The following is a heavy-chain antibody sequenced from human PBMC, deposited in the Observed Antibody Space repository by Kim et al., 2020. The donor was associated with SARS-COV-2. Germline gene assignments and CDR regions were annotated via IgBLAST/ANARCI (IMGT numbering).Heavy chain of an antibody. CDR3: ARLTPTNYAMDV. CDR2: ISSTNSTR. V-gene: IGHV3-48*02. J-gene: IGHJ6*02. CDR1: GFTFNTYN. D-gene: IGHD2-2*01. Sequence: GGSLRLSCAASGFTFNTYNMNWVRQAPGKGLEWISYISSTNSTRIYADSVRGRFTISRDNAKNSLYLQMNSLRDEDTALYYCARLTPTNYAMDVWGQGTTVTVSS.